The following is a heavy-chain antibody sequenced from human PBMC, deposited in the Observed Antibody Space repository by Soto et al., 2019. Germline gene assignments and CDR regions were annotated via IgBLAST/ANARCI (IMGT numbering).Heavy chain of an antibody. Sequence: QVQLVESGGGVVQPGRSLRLSCAGSGFTFSAYGMDWVRQAPGKGLEWVAVISYDGSNKYYADSVKGRFTISRDNSKNTLYLQMNCLRAEDTAVYYCAKDRMGAGVRGYFDYWGQGTLVTVSS. D-gene: IGHD3-10*01. CDR3: AKDRMGAGVRGYFDY. CDR1: GFTFSAYG. V-gene: IGHV3-30*18. CDR2: ISYDGSNK. J-gene: IGHJ4*02.